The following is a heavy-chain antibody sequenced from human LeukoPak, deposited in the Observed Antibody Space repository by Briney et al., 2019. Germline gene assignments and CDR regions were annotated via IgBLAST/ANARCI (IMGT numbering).Heavy chain of an antibody. CDR3: ARERRNSEGYSMDV. Sequence: SETLSLTCAVYGGSFSGYYWSWIRQPPGKGLEWIGEINHSGSTNYNPSLKSRVTISVDTSKNQFSLKLSSVTAADTAVYYCARERRNSEGYSMDVWGQGTTVTVSS. CDR2: INHSGST. D-gene: IGHD5-18*01. J-gene: IGHJ6*02. CDR1: GGSFSGYY. V-gene: IGHV4-34*01.